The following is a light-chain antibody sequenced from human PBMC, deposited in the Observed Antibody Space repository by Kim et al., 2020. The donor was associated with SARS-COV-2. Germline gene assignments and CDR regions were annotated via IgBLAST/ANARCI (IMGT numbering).Light chain of an antibody. V-gene: IGKV3-15*01. Sequence: EIVMTQSPATLSVSPGERATLSCRASQSVSSNLAWYQQKPGQAPRLLIYGASTRATGIPARFSGSGSRTEFTLTISSLQSEDFAVYYCQQYNNWPDTFGQGTKLEI. J-gene: IGKJ2*01. CDR3: QQYNNWPDT. CDR2: GAS. CDR1: QSVSSN.